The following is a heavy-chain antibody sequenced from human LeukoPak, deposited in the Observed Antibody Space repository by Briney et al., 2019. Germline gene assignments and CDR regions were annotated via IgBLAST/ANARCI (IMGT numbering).Heavy chain of an antibody. Sequence: GGSLRLSCAASGFTFSSYAMHWVRQAPGKGLEWVAVISYDGSNKYYADSVKGRFTISRDNSKNTLYLQMNSLRAEDTAVYYCARDHYYDSSGYSNPDYWGQGTLVTVSS. CDR3: ARDHYYDSSGYSNPDY. J-gene: IGHJ4*02. D-gene: IGHD3-22*01. CDR1: GFTFSSYA. V-gene: IGHV3-30*01. CDR2: ISYDGSNK.